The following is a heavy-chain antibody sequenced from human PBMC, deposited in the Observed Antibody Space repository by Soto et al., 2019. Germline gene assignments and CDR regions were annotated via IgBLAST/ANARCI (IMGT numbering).Heavy chain of an antibody. Sequence: QLQLQESGPGLVKPSETLSLTCTVSGGSISSSSYYWGWIRQPPGKGLGWIGGIYYSGSTYYNPSLKSRVTISVDTSKNQFSLKLSSVTAADTAVYYCARHGPPQGYYDSSPTDFDYWGQGTLVTVSS. J-gene: IGHJ4*02. D-gene: IGHD3-22*01. CDR2: IYYSGST. CDR1: GGSISSSSYY. CDR3: ARHGPPQGYYDSSPTDFDY. V-gene: IGHV4-39*01.